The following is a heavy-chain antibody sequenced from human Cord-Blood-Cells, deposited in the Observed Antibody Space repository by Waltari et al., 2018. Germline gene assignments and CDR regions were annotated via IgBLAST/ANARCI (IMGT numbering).Heavy chain of an antibody. CDR2: INAGNGNT. D-gene: IGHD6-19*01. Sequence: QVQLVQSGAEVQTPGASVKVSCKASGYPVTSSALHSVRHAPGQRLEWMGWINAGNGNTKYSQKFQGRVTITRDTSASTAYMELSSLRSEDTAVYYCARERRGYSSGWYFDYWGQGTLVTVSS. CDR3: ARERRGYSSGWYFDY. CDR1: GYPVTSSA. J-gene: IGHJ4*02. V-gene: IGHV1-3*01.